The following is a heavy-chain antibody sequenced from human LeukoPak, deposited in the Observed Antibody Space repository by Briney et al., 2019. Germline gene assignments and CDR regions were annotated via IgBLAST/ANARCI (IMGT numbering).Heavy chain of an antibody. CDR2: IYTSGGT. CDR3: ARPGGGHDSSGFDY. D-gene: IGHD3-22*01. V-gene: IGHV4-4*07. Sequence: SQTLSLTCTVSGGSISSYYWSWIRQPAGKGLEWIGRIYTSGGTNYNPSLKSRVTMSVDTSQNQFSLKLSSVTAADTAVYYCARPGGGHDSSGFDYWGQGTLVTVSS. CDR1: GGSISSYY. J-gene: IGHJ4*02.